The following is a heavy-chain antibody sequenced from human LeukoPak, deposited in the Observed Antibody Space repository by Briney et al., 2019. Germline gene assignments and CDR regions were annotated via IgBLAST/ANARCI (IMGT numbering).Heavy chain of an antibody. CDR1: GYTFTSYD. D-gene: IGHD3-22*01. Sequence: ASVKVSCKASGYTFTSYDINWVRQATGPGLEWMGWMNTNSGNTGYAQKFQGRVTMTRNTSISTAYMELSSLRSEVTAVYYCARGLEYYYDSSGLETTTNWFDPWGQGTLVTVSS. CDR2: MNTNSGNT. CDR3: ARGLEYYYDSSGLETTTNWFDP. J-gene: IGHJ5*02. V-gene: IGHV1-8*01.